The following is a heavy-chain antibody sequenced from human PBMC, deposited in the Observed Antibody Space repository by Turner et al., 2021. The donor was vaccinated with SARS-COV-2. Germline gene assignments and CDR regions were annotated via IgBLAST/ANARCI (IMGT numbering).Heavy chain of an antibody. CDR1: GDSIRSSNYY. CDR2: ISYSGTT. CDR3: ARHRPNSSGWYYYGMDV. Sequence: QLQLQESGPGLVRPSETLSLTCTVSGDSIRSSNYYWGWIRQPPGKGLEWIASISYSGTTYYNPSLRSRVTISVDTSRNQFSLKLSSVTAADTGIYYCARHRPNSSGWYYYGMDVWGQGTTVTVSS. J-gene: IGHJ6*02. D-gene: IGHD6-19*01. V-gene: IGHV4-39*01.